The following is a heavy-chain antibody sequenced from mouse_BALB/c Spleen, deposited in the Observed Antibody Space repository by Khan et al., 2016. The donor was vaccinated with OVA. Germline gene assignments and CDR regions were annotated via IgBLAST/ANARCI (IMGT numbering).Heavy chain of an antibody. Sequence: EVQLQESGPSLVKPSQTLSLTCSVTGDSITNGYSNWIRKFPGNELEYMGYISYSGSTYYNPSLNSRISITRDTSKTQYHLQLNSVTTEDTATYYCARGNFPFTYWGQGTLVTVSA. CDR3: ARGNFPFTY. CDR1: GDSITNGY. CDR2: ISYSGST. J-gene: IGHJ3*01. V-gene: IGHV3-8*02.